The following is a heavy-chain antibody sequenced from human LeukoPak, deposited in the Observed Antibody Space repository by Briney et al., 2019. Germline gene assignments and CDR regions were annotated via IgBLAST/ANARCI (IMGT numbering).Heavy chain of an antibody. CDR3: AKRGKDSPGYYNYFDS. Sequence: PGGSLRLSRATSGFPLSTYGMHWVRQAPGEGLEWVAFKGYDGSEIHYADSVKGRITISRDNSKNTVHLQMGGLRGEDTAVYYCAKRGKDSPGYYNYFDSWGQGTLVTVSS. V-gene: IGHV3-30*02. CDR2: KGYDGSEI. D-gene: IGHD3-22*01. CDR1: GFPLSTYG. J-gene: IGHJ4*02.